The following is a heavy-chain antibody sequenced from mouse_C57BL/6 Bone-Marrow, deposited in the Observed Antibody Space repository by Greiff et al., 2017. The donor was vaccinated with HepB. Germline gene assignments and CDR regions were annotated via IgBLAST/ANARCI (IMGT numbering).Heavy chain of an antibody. CDR1: GFSLTSYG. D-gene: IGHD2-3*01. Sequence: VKLMESGPGLVQPSQSLSITCTVSGFSLTSYGVHWVRQSPGKGLEWLGVIWSGGSTDYNADFIYRLSISKDNSKSQVFFKMNSLQADDTAIYYCARKDGYLYYFDYWGQGTTLTVSS. V-gene: IGHV2-2*01. J-gene: IGHJ2*01. CDR3: ARKDGYLYYFDY. CDR2: IWSGGST.